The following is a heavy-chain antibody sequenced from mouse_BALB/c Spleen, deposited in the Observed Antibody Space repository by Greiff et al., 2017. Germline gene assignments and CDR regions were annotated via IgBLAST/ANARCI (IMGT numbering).Heavy chain of an antibody. J-gene: IGHJ4*01. D-gene: IGHD1-2*01. CDR3: ARHWAATSAMDY. V-gene: IGHV5-12-2*01. Sequence: EVKLMESGGGLVQPGGSLKLSCAASGFTFSSYTMSWVRQTPEKRLEWVAYISNGGGSTYYPDTVKGRFTISRDNAKNTLYLQMSSLKSEDTAMYYCARHWAATSAMDYWGQGTSVTVSS. CDR2: ISNGGGST. CDR1: GFTFSSYT.